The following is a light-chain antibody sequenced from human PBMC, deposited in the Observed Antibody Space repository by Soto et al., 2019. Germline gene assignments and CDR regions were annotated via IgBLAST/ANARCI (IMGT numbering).Light chain of an antibody. CDR1: QSVSSY. V-gene: IGKV3-11*01. J-gene: IGKJ1*01. CDR3: QQRSDWPPWT. CDR2: DAS. Sequence: EIVLTQSPATLSLSPGERATLSCRASQSVSSYLAWYKQKPGQAPRHLIYDASNRATGIPARFSGGGSGTDFTLTISSREPEDFAVYYCQQRSDWPPWTFGPGTKVDIK.